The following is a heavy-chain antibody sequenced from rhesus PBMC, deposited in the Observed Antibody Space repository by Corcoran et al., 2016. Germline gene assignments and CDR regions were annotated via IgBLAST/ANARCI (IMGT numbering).Heavy chain of an antibody. D-gene: IGHD6-31*01. CDR3: ARENSSGWLYYFDY. Sequence: QVQLQESGPGLVKPSETLSLTCAVSGYSISSNYWSWIRQPPGKGLECIGYIYCSSGSTYYNPSPSIRVTISTDTSKNQFSLKLSSVTAADTAVYYCARENSSGWLYYFDYWGQGVLVTVSS. V-gene: IGHV4-147*01. CDR2: IYCSSGST. J-gene: IGHJ4*01. CDR1: GYSISSNY.